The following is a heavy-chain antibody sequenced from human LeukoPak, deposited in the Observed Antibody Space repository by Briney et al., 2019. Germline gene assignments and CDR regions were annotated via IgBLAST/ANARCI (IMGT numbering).Heavy chain of an antibody. CDR2: ISSSGSTI. D-gene: IGHD2-15*01. Sequence: GGSLRLSCAASRFTCRDYYMSWIRQAPGKGLEWVSYISSSGSTIYYADSVKGRFTISRDNAKNSLYLQMNSLRAEDTAVYYCARGGCSGGSCYYYYGMDVWGQGTTVTVSS. V-gene: IGHV3-11*01. CDR1: RFTCRDYY. CDR3: ARGGCSGGSCYYYYGMDV. J-gene: IGHJ6*02.